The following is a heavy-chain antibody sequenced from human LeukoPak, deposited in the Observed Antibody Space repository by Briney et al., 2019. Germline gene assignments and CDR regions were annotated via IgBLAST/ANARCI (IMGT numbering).Heavy chain of an antibody. J-gene: IGHJ3*02. Sequence: SETLSLTCAVYGGSFSGYYWSWIRQPPGKGLEWIGYIYYGGSTNYNPSLKSRVTISVDTSKNQFSLKLTSVTAADTAVYYCASRGVAAAYDAFDIWGQGTMVTVSS. CDR3: ASRGVAAAYDAFDI. CDR1: GGSFSGYY. CDR2: IYYGGST. D-gene: IGHD6-13*01. V-gene: IGHV4-59*08.